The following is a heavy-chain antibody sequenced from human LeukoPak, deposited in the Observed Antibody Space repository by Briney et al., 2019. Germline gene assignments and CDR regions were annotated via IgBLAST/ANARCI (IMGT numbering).Heavy chain of an antibody. CDR3: TRDVVVTAGLPNY. J-gene: IGHJ4*02. Sequence: GGSLRPSCTASGFTFGDYALSWVRQAPGKGLEWIGFIRSKAYGGTTEYAASVKDRFSISRDDSKSIAYLQMNSLKTEDTAVYYCTRDVVVTAGLPNYWGLGTLVTVSS. CDR2: IRSKAYGGTT. CDR1: GFTFGDYA. V-gene: IGHV3-49*04. D-gene: IGHD2-21*02.